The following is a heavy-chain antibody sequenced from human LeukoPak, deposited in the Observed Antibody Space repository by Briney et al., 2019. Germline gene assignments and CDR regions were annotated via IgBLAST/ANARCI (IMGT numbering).Heavy chain of an antibody. Sequence: GGSLRLSCAASGFTFSSYAMHWVRQAPGKGLEWVAVISYDGSNKYYADSVKGRFTISRDNSKNTLYLQMNSLRAEDTAVYYCASLAVVVVAATPGIVDYWGQGTLVTVSS. CDR3: ASLAVVVVAATPGIVDY. J-gene: IGHJ4*02. CDR1: GFTFSSYA. D-gene: IGHD2-15*01. V-gene: IGHV3-30*04. CDR2: ISYDGSNK.